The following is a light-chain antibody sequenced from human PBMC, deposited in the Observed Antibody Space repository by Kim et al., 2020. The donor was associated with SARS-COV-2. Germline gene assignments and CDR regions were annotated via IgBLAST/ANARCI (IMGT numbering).Light chain of an antibody. CDR3: QTWGTGIVV. J-gene: IGLJ2*01. V-gene: IGLV4-69*01. CDR2: LNSDGSH. CDR1: SGNSGYA. Sequence: ASGKLPWPLSSGNSGYAITWHQQQPKKGPRYLMKLNSDGSHSRGDGIPDRFSGSSSGAERYLTISSLQSEDEADYYCQTWGTGIVVFGGGTQLTVL.